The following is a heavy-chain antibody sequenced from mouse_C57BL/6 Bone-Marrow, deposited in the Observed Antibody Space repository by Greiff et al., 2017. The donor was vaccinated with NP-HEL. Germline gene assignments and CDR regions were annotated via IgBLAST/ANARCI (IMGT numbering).Heavy chain of an antibody. CDR1: GFTFSDYG. CDR2: ISSGSSTI. V-gene: IGHV5-17*01. CDR3: ARERDGSSPAWFAY. J-gene: IGHJ3*01. D-gene: IGHD1-1*01. Sequence: EVKLMESGGGLVKPGGSLKLSCAASGFTFSDYGTHWVRQAPEKGLEWVAYISSGSSTIYYADTVKGRFTISRDNAKNTLFLQMTSLRSEDTAMYYCARERDGSSPAWFAYWGQGTLVTVSA.